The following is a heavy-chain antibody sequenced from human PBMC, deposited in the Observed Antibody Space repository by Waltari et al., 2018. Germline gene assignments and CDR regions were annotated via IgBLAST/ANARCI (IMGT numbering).Heavy chain of an antibody. D-gene: IGHD1-26*01. Sequence: QVQLNESGPGLVKSSETLSLTCAVSGYSISSGYYWGWIRQPPGKGLEWIGTIYHSGSTYYNPSLKSRITISLDTSKNQFSLKLNSVTAADTAVYYCARHQVGGRDFEYWGQGTLVTVSS. CDR2: IYHSGST. V-gene: IGHV4-38-2*01. J-gene: IGHJ4*02. CDR3: ARHQVGGRDFEY. CDR1: GYSISSGYY.